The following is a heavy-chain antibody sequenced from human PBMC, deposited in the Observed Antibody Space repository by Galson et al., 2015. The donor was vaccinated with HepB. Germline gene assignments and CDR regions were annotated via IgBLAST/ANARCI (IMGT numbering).Heavy chain of an antibody. D-gene: IGHD6-19*01. J-gene: IGHJ6*02. CDR2: IYSGGST. CDR3: ASVRGYSSGSGTLDYYYGMDV. Sequence: SLRLSCAASGFTVSSNYMSWVRQAPGKGLEWVSVIYSGGSTYYADSVKGRFTISRDNSKNTLYLQMNSLRAEDTAVYYCASVRGYSSGSGTLDYYYGMDVWGQGTTVTVSS. V-gene: IGHV3-53*01. CDR1: GFTVSSNY.